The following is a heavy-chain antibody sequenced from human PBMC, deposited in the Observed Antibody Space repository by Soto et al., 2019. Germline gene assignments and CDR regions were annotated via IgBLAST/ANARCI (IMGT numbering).Heavy chain of an antibody. V-gene: IGHV1-69*01. Sequence: QVQLVQSGAEVKKPGSSVKVSCKASGGTFSSYAISWVRQAPGQGLEWMGGIIPIFGTANYAQKFQGRVTITADESTSTAYMELSSLRSEDTAVYYCASFLYGADRRGSFGALFDYWGQGTLVTVSS. CDR3: ASFLYGADRRGSFGALFDY. J-gene: IGHJ4*02. CDR1: GGTFSSYA. D-gene: IGHD1-26*01. CDR2: IIPIFGTA.